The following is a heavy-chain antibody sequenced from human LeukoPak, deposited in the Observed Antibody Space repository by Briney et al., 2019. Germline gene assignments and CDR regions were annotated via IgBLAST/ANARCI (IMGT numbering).Heavy chain of an antibody. J-gene: IGHJ4*02. V-gene: IGHV3-23*01. CDR3: AKSSYYDSSGFYRESYFDY. D-gene: IGHD3-22*01. CDR2: ISGSGGST. Sequence: PGGSLRLSCAASGFTFSSYAMGWVRQAPGKGLEWVSAISGSGGSTYYADSVKGRFTISRDNSKNTLYLQMNSLRAEDTAVYYCAKSSYYDSSGFYRESYFDYWGQGTLVTVSS. CDR1: GFTFSSYA.